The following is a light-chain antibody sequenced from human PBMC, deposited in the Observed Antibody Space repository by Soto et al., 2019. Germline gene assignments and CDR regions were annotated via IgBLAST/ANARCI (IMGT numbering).Light chain of an antibody. Sequence: QSALTQPASVSGSPGQSITISCIGSSSDVGGYNYVSWYQHHPGRVPKPMIFEVSDRPSGVSSRFSGSKSGNTAYLTISGLQAEDEADYYCAAWDDSLNGRVFGTGTKVTVL. J-gene: IGLJ1*01. CDR1: SSDVGGYNY. CDR2: EVS. CDR3: AAWDDSLNGRV. V-gene: IGLV2-14*01.